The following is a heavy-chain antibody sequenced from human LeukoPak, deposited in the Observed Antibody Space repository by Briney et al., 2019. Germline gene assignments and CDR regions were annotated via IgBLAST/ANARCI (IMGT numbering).Heavy chain of an antibody. CDR2: IDPASGGT. Sequence: GSVRVSCKTSGYTFSAHYLHWARQAPGQRPEWVGRIDPASGGTHYAQKFQGRVTVTRDTSTTTVDMELSGLRSDDTAVYHCARVPGPYTTSRFDFRGQGTLVTVSS. J-gene: IGHJ4*02. CDR1: GYTFSAHY. V-gene: IGHV1-2*02. CDR3: ARVPGPYTTSRFDF. D-gene: IGHD2-2*02.